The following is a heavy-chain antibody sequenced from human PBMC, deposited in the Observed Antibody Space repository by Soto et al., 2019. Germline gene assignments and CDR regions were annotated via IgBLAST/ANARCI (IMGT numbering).Heavy chain of an antibody. J-gene: IGHJ6*02. Sequence: QVQLVQSGAEVKKPGASVKVSCKASGYTFTSYGISWVRQAPGQGLAWMGWISAYNGNTNHAQKLQGRVTMTTDTSTSTAYMERRSLRSDDTAVYYCARRGYSNNGREENYYGMDVCGQGTTVTVSS. CDR2: ISAYNGNT. CDR1: GYTFTSYG. V-gene: IGHV1-18*04. CDR3: ARRGYSNNGREENYYGMDV. D-gene: IGHD4-4*01.